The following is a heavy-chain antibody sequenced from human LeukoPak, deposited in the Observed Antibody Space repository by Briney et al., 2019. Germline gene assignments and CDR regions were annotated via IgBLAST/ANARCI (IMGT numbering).Heavy chain of an antibody. CDR2: ITGSGGGT. CDR1: GITFSSYA. V-gene: IGHV3-23*01. Sequence: PGGSLRLSCAASGITFSSYAMIWVRQAPDKGLEWVAAITGSGGGTYYGDSAKGRFTISRDKSKNTLYLQMNSLRAEDTAVYYCAKDPNGDYIGAFDFWGQGTMVTVSS. D-gene: IGHD4-17*01. J-gene: IGHJ3*01. CDR3: AKDPNGDYIGAFDF.